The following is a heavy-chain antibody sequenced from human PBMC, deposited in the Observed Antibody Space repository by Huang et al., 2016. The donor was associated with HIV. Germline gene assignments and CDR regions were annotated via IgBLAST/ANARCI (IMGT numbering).Heavy chain of an antibody. V-gene: IGHV1-24*01. D-gene: IGHD2-15*01. CDR3: ATSTPDVGAGVLRSAFDI. CDR2: FDPEEGET. Sequence: QVQLVESGAELKKPGASVRVSCRVSGYTVSELSLHWVRQGPEKGLEWMGVFDPEEGETIDAQRLQGRVTMTEDTSTDTAYMELSSLRPEDTAVYYCATSTPDVGAGVLRSAFDIWGQGTMVTVSS. J-gene: IGHJ3*02. CDR1: GYTVSELS.